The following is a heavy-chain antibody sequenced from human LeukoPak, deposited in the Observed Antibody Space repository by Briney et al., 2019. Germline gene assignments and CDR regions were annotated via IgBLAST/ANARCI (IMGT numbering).Heavy chain of an antibody. Sequence: GGSLRLSCAASGFTFSSYEMNWVRQAPGKGLEGVSYISSSGSTIYYADSVKGRFTISRDNAKNSLYLQMNSLRAEDTAVYYCARAPGLGPFDYWGQGTLVTVSS. CDR3: ARAPGLGPFDY. D-gene: IGHD6-19*01. V-gene: IGHV3-48*03. J-gene: IGHJ4*02. CDR2: ISSSGSTI. CDR1: GFTFSSYE.